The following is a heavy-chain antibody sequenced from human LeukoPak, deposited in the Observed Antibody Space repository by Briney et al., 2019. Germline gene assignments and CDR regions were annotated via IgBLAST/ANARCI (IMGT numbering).Heavy chain of an antibody. V-gene: IGHV3-23*01. Sequence: AGGSLRLSCAASGFTFSSYAMSWVRRAPGKGLEWVSAISGSGGSTYYADSVKGRFTISRDNSKNTLYLQMNSLRAEDTAVYYCAKRYCSGGSCYFYYYYGMDVWGQGTTVTVSS. CDR1: GFTFSSYA. CDR2: ISGSGGST. CDR3: AKRYCSGGSCYFYYYYGMDV. D-gene: IGHD2-15*01. J-gene: IGHJ6*02.